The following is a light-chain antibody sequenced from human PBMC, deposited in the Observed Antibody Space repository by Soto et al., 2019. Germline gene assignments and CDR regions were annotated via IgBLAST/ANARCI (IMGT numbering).Light chain of an antibody. Sequence: DIQMTQSPSSVSASVGDRVTITCRASQGITNWLDWYQQKPGKAPKLLIYAASGLPSGVPSRFSGSGSGTEFTLTISSLQTDDSATYYCQQYNAYSWTFGGGTKVDIK. CDR1: QGITNW. V-gene: IGKV1D-16*01. CDR2: AAS. CDR3: QQYNAYSWT. J-gene: IGKJ4*02.